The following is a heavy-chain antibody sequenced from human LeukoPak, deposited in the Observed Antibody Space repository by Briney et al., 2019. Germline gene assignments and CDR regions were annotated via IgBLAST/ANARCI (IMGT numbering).Heavy chain of an antibody. CDR2: IKQDGSDM. V-gene: IGHV3-7*01. Sequence: GGSLRLSCAASGFTFSTYWMSWVRQAPGKGLEWVANIKQDGSDMYYVDSVKGRFTISRDNAKNTLYLQMNNLRDEDTAVYYCARAISRTTGATAGYWGQGTLVTVSS. D-gene: IGHD1-1*01. CDR1: GFTFSTYW. CDR3: ARAISRTTGATAGY. J-gene: IGHJ4*02.